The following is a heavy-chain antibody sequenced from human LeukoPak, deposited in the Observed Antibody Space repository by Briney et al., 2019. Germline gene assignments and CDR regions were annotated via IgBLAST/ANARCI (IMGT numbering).Heavy chain of an antibody. CDR2: ISGSGGST. J-gene: IGHJ4*02. V-gene: IGHV3-23*01. CDR1: GFTFSSYA. CDR3: AKVEYGSGSNTKHFDY. Sequence: GGSLRLSCAASGFTFSSYAMSWVRQAPGKGLEWVSAISGSGGSTYYADSVKGRFTISRDNSKNTLYLQMNSLRAEDTAVYYCAKVEYGSGSNTKHFDYWGQGTLVTVSS. D-gene: IGHD3-10*01.